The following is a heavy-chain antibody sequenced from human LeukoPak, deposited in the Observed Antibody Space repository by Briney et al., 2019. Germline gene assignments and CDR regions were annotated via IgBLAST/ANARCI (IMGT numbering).Heavy chain of an antibody. CDR1: GFTFNNYA. CDR2: IRGGGSNT. V-gene: IGHV3-23*01. CDR3: AKCSASYSNDAFDV. D-gene: IGHD3-10*02. Sequence: PGGSLRLSCAASGFTFNNYAMNWVRQAPGKGLEWVSCIRGGGSNTRYSDSVKGRFIISRDNSKNILYLQMNSLRAEDTAIYYCAKCSASYSNDAFDVWGRGTMVTVSS. J-gene: IGHJ3*01.